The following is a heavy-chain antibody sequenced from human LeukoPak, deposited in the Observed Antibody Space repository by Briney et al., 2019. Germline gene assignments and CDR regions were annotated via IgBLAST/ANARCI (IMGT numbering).Heavy chain of an antibody. CDR1: GFTFSTYW. V-gene: IGHV3-23*01. Sequence: GGSLRLSCGTSGFTFSTYWMSWVRQAPGKGLEWVSLISGSGGVAYYADSVKGRFTISRDNSKNTLYLQMNSLRAEDTATYYCAKEWDGSGTRLGWFDPWGQGTLVTVSS. J-gene: IGHJ5*02. CDR2: ISGSGGVA. CDR3: AKEWDGSGTRLGWFDP. D-gene: IGHD3-10*01.